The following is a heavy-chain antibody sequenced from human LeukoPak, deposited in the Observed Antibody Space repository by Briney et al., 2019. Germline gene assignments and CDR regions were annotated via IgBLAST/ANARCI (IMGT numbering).Heavy chain of an antibody. V-gene: IGHV3-49*05. Sequence: NPGGSLRLSCTGSGFTLADYAMTWFRQAPGKGLEWVGFIRSKPYGGTAEYVASVKGRFTISRDDSNSIAYLQMNSLKTEDTALYYCSSGTLSGYYFVDYWGQGTLVTVSS. CDR2: IRSKPYGGTA. J-gene: IGHJ4*02. CDR1: GFTLADYA. D-gene: IGHD3-22*01. CDR3: SSGTLSGYYFVDY.